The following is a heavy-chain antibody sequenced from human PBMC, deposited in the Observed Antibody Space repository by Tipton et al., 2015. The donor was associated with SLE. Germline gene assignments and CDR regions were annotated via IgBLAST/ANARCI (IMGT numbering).Heavy chain of an antibody. CDR1: GLTFTTYT. Sequence: SLRLSCAASGLTFTTYTMHWVRQAPGKGLEWVAVISFDGSKTYYTHSVKGRFTISRDNSKNTLYLEMNSLRTEDTALYYCAAELVRQCFDFWGQGTLVTVSS. D-gene: IGHD1-1*01. CDR2: ISFDGSKT. V-gene: IGHV3-30*04. CDR3: AAELVRQCFDF. J-gene: IGHJ4*02.